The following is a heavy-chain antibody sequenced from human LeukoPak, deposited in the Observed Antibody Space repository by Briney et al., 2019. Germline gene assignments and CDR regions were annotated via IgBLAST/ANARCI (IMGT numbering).Heavy chain of an antibody. V-gene: IGHV1-2*02. CDR1: GYTFTGYY. CDR2: INPNSGGT. D-gene: IGHD3-10*01. J-gene: IGHJ4*02. CDR3: ARNYYGSGSLEY. Sequence: ASVKVSCKASGYTFTGYYMHWVRQAPGQGLEWMGWINPNSGGTNYAQKFQGRVTMTRDTSISTAYMELSRLRSDDTAVYYCARNYYGSGSLEYWGQGTLVTVSS.